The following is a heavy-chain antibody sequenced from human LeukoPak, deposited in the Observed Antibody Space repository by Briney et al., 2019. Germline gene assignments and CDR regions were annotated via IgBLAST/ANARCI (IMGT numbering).Heavy chain of an antibody. D-gene: IGHD5-24*01. Sequence: GESLKISCKGAGYSFTIYWIAWVRQMPGKGLEWMGSIYPGDSDTIYSPSFHGQVTISVDRSISTAYLQWSSLKPSDTAMYYCARQSGGASTRGGFDPWGQGTLVTVSS. CDR3: ARQSGGASTRGGFDP. J-gene: IGHJ5*02. CDR1: GYSFTIYW. CDR2: IYPGDSDT. V-gene: IGHV5-51*01.